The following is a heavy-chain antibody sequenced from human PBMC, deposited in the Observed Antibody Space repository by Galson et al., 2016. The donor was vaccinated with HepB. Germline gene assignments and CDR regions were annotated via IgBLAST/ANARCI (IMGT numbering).Heavy chain of an antibody. CDR2: INPSTGFT. Sequence: SVKVSCKASGYTFSIYYMHWVRQAPGQGLEWMGIINPSTGFTTSAQKFQGRVTMTRDTPTSTGYMELSSLRSEDTAVYYCALERGYCSHMSCYGMDVWGQGTTVTVSS. D-gene: IGHD2-15*01. CDR3: ALERGYCSHMSCYGMDV. J-gene: IGHJ6*02. CDR1: GYTFSIYY. V-gene: IGHV1-46*01.